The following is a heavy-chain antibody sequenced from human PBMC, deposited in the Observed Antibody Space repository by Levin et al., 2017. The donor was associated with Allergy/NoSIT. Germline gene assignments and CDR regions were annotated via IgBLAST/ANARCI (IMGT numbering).Heavy chain of an antibody. Sequence: GGSLRLSCAASGFTFSSYWMHWVRQAPGKGLVWVSRINSDGSSTSYADSVKGRFTISRDNAKNTLYLQMNSLRAEDTAVYYCASLDYGDYGAAFDIWGQGTMVTVSS. CDR2: INSDGSST. CDR3: ASLDYGDYGAAFDI. D-gene: IGHD4-17*01. CDR1: GFTFSSYW. J-gene: IGHJ3*02. V-gene: IGHV3-74*01.